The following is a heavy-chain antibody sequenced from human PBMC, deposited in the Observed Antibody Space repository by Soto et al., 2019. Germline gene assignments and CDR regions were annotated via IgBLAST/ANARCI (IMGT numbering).Heavy chain of an antibody. Sequence: QVQLQESGPGLVKPSETLSLTCTVSGGSISSYYWSWIRQPPGKGLEWIGYIYYSGSTNYNPSLKSRVTISVDTSKNQFSLKLSSVTAADTAVYYCAREVDYGGIGAYNWFDPWGQGTLVTVSS. D-gene: IGHD4-17*01. CDR1: GGSISSYY. J-gene: IGHJ5*02. CDR3: AREVDYGGIGAYNWFDP. V-gene: IGHV4-59*01. CDR2: IYYSGST.